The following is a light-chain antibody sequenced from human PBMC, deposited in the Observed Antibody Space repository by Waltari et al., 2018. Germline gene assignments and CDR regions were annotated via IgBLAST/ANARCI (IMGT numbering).Light chain of an antibody. Sequence: SSELTQGPPVSVALGQPVRTTCQGTRCTNHCASWNQPKPGQAPILVTYDKNNRPSGIPDRFSGSISGDTASLTITGARAEDEADYYCNSGDSSAFRWVFGAGTRLTVL. CDR1: RCTNHC. CDR2: DKN. CDR3: NSGDSSAFRWV. J-gene: IGLJ3*02. V-gene: IGLV3-19*01.